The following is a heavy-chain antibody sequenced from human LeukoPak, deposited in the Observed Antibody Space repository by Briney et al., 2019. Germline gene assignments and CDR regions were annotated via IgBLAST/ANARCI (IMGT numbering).Heavy chain of an antibody. V-gene: IGHV1-69*13. Sequence: VASVKVSCKASGDTFSSYAISWVRQAPGQGLEWMGGIIPIFGTANYAQKFQGRVTITADESTSTAYTELSSLRSEDTAVYYCARDWGYSYGSHYFDYWGQGTLVTVSS. CDR2: IIPIFGTA. CDR3: ARDWGYSYGSHYFDY. D-gene: IGHD5-18*01. CDR1: GDTFSSYA. J-gene: IGHJ4*02.